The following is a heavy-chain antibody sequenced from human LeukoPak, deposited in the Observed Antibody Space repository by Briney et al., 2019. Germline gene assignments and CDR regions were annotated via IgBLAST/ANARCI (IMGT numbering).Heavy chain of an antibody. D-gene: IGHD5-24*01. CDR1: GFTFSSYA. V-gene: IGHV3-30-3*01. CDR2: ISYDGSNK. J-gene: IGHJ6*02. Sequence: GGSLRLSCAASGFTFSSYAMHWVRQAPGKGREWVAVISYDGSNKYYADSVKGRFTISRDNSKNTLYLQMNSLRAEDTAVYYCARDRAATRVYYYYGMDVWGQGTTVTVSS. CDR3: ARDRAATRVYYYYGMDV.